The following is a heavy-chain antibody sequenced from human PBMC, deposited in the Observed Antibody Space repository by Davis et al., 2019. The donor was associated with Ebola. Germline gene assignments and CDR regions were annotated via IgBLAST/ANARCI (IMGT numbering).Heavy chain of an antibody. V-gene: IGHV3-7*01. Sequence: GESLKISCAASGFSFSVYCMYWLRQAPVKGLEWVASIKNDGSDKYYMDSVRGRFTVSRDNTNNLLFLQMNRLRAEDTAIYYCVRDASTGWAFAYWGQGTPVTVSS. D-gene: IGHD1-1*01. CDR2: IKNDGSDK. J-gene: IGHJ4*02. CDR1: GFSFSVYC. CDR3: VRDASTGWAFAY.